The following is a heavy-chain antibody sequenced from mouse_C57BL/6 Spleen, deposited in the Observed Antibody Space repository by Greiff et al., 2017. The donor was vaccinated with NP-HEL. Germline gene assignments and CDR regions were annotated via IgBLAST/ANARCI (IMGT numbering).Heavy chain of an antibody. J-gene: IGHJ2*01. Sequence: QVQLQQPGAELVKPGASVKLSCKASGYSFTSYWIHWVKQRPGQGLEWIGLTHLNSGSTNYNEKFKTKATLTVDKSSSTAYMQLSSLTSEDSAVYYCARSPYGYDLDFWGQGTTLTVSS. CDR2: THLNSGST. V-gene: IGHV1-64*01. D-gene: IGHD2-2*01. CDR1: GYSFTSYW. CDR3: ARSPYGYDLDF.